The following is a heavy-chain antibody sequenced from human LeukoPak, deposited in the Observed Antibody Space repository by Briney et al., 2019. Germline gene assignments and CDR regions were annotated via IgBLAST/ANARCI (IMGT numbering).Heavy chain of an antibody. CDR2: IYHSGST. CDR3: ARVPYYYDSSGYPDAFDI. J-gene: IGHJ3*02. Sequence: PSETLSLTCTVSGYSISSGYYWGWIRQPPGKGLEWIGSIYHSGSTYYNPSLKSRVTISVDTSKNQFSLKLSSVTAADTAVYYCARVPYYYDSSGYPDAFDIWGQGTMVTVSS. V-gene: IGHV4-38-2*02. D-gene: IGHD3-22*01. CDR1: GYSISSGYY.